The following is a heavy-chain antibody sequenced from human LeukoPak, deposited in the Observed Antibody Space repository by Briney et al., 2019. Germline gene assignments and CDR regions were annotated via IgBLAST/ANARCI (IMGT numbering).Heavy chain of an antibody. V-gene: IGHV3-33*08. CDR2: IWYDGSNK. Sequence: GGSLRLSCAASGFIFSDHHMHWVRQAPGKGLEWVAVIWYDGSNKYYADSVKGRFTISRDNSKNTLYLQMNSLRAEDTAVYYCARGSFDYWGQGTLVTVSS. J-gene: IGHJ4*02. CDR3: ARGSFDY. CDR1: GFIFSDHH.